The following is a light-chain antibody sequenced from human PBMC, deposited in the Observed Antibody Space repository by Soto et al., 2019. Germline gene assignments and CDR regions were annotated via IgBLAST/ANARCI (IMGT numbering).Light chain of an antibody. CDR1: QSVRSW. J-gene: IGKJ4*01. Sequence: DIPIPQSPSTLSASVGARVPTTFRASQSVRSWLAWYQQKPGRAPKFLIYDASSLESGVPSRFSGSGSGTEFTLTISNLQPDDFATYYCQQYDNYPLTFGGGTKVDIK. V-gene: IGKV1-5*01. CDR3: QQYDNYPLT. CDR2: DAS.